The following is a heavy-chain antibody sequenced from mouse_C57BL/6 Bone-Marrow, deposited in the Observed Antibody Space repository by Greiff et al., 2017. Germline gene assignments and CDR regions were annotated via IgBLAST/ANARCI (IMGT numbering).Heavy chain of an antibody. CDR2: IDPSDSYT. V-gene: IGHV1-69*01. CDR3: AGGWYFDF. D-gene: IGHD1-1*02. J-gene: IGHJ2*01. CDR1: GYTFTSYW. Sequence: VQLQQPGAELVMPGASVKLSCKASGYTFTSYWMHWVKQRPGQGLEWIGEIDPSDSYTNYNQKFKGKFTVTVDKSSSTAYMQLSSLTSEDSAVYYCAGGWYFDFWGWGTTITVSA.